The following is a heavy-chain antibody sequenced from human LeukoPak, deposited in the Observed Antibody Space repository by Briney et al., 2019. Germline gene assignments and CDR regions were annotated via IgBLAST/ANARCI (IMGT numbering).Heavy chain of an antibody. CDR1: GFTVSSNY. V-gene: IGHV3-53*01. D-gene: IGHD4-17*01. Sequence: GGSLRLSCAASGFTVSSNYMSWVCQAPGKGLEWVSLIYSGGSTSYADSVQGRFTISRDNSKNTLYLQMNSLRAEDTAVYYCARGTTVTFGAFDIWGQGTMVTVSS. J-gene: IGHJ3*02. CDR2: IYSGGST. CDR3: ARGTTVTFGAFDI.